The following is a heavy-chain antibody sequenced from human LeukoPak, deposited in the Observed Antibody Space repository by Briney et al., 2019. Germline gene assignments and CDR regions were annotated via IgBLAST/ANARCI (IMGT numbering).Heavy chain of an antibody. CDR3: ARVDFYYDSSGYVGEYFQH. CDR1: GFTFSSYD. D-gene: IGHD3-22*01. J-gene: IGHJ1*01. V-gene: IGHV3-23*01. CDR2: ISGSGGST. Sequence: GGSLRLSCAASGFTFSSYDMSWVRQAPGKGLEWVSAISGSGGSTYYADSVKGRFTISRDNSKNTLYLQMNSLRAEDAAVYYCARVDFYYDSSGYVGEYFQHWGQGTLVTVSS.